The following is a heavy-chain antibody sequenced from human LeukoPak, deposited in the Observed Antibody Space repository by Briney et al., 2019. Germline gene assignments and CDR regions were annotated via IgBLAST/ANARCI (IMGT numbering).Heavy chain of an antibody. V-gene: IGHV4-38-2*02. Sequence: PSETLSLTCTVSGYSISSGYYWGWIRQPPGKGLEWIGSIYHSGSTYYNPSLKSRVTISVDTSKNQFSLKLSSVTAADTAVYYCARVAYSNYVVYVNYYYYMDVWGKGTTVTVSS. D-gene: IGHD4-11*01. CDR1: GYSISSGYY. CDR3: ARVAYSNYVVYVNYYYYMDV. J-gene: IGHJ6*03. CDR2: IYHSGST.